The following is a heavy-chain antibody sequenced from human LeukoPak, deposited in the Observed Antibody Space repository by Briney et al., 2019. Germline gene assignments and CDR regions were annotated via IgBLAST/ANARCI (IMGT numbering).Heavy chain of an antibody. D-gene: IGHD3-10*01. Sequence: GGSLRLSCAASGFTFSSYIMNWVRQAPGKVLEWVSYISSSSSTIYYADSVKGRFTISRDNAKNSLYLQMNSLRAEDTAVYYCARAGSGMATTRWGQGTLVTVSS. V-gene: IGHV3-48*01. CDR1: GFTFSSYI. CDR2: ISSSSSTI. J-gene: IGHJ4*02. CDR3: ARAGSGMATTR.